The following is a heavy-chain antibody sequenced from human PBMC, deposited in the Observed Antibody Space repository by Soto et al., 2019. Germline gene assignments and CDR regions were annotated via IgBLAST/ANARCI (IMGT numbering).Heavy chain of an antibody. Sequence: GGSLRLSCAASGFTFNSYAMSWVRQAPGKGLEWVSGISGSGGSTNHADPVKGRFTISRDNSKNTLYLQMNSLRAEDTAVYYCAKDFRWAVVGKTNDFWGQGSLVTVSS. D-gene: IGHD6-13*01. J-gene: IGHJ4*02. CDR1: GFTFNSYA. CDR2: ISGSGGST. CDR3: AKDFRWAVVGKTNDF. V-gene: IGHV3-23*01.